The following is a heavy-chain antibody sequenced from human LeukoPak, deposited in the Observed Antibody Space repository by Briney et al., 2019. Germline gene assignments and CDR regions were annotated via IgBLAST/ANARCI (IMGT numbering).Heavy chain of an antibody. CDR2: IYNSGNIY. CDR1: GGSIASGGYF. J-gene: IGHJ3*02. V-gene: IGHV4-31*03. CDR3: ARHVGKRMDAFDI. D-gene: IGHD4-23*01. Sequence: SQTLSLTCTVSGGSIASGGYFWSWIRQHPGKALEWVGYIYNSGNIYYYNPSLKSRVRISVDTSKNHFSLKLSSVTAADTAVYYCARHVGKRMDAFDIWGQGTMVTVSS.